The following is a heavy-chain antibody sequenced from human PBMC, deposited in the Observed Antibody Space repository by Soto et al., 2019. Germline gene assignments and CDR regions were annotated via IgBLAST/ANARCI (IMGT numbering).Heavy chain of an antibody. CDR1: GGSISSGGYY. V-gene: IGHV4-31*03. CDR2: IYYSGST. D-gene: IGHD3-22*01. Sequence: SETLSLTCTVSGGSISSGGYYWSWIRQHPGKGLEWIGYIYYSGSTYYNPSLKSRVTISVDTSKNQFSLKLSSVTAADTAVYYCARNPYYYDSSGLGYFDYWGQGTLVTVSS. CDR3: ARNPYYYDSSGLGYFDY. J-gene: IGHJ4*02.